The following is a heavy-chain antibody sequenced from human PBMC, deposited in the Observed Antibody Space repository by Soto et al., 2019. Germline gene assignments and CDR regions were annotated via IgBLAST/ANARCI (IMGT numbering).Heavy chain of an antibody. V-gene: IGHV1-2*02. D-gene: IGHD3-10*01. J-gene: IGHJ4*02. CDR3: ARGDYGTVGYPFAYFDC. Sequence: HEHLVQSGAEVKRPGASLKVSCKASGYSFTGYYIHWVRQAPGQGLEWMGWINPDSGATNYAQNFQGRVTMTSDTSISTAAMDLPSLTSDDTAVYYCARGDYGTVGYPFAYFDCWGQGTLVIVSS. CDR2: INPDSGAT. CDR1: GYSFTGYY.